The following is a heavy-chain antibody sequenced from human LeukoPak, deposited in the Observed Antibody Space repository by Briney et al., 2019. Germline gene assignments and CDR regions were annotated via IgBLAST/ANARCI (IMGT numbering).Heavy chain of an antibody. V-gene: IGHV3-23*01. Sequence: GGSLRLSCAASGFTFSSYAMSWVRQAPGKGLEWVSAISGSGGSTYYADSVKGRFTISRDNSKNTLYLQMNSLRAEDTAVYYCAKDRIDSYRTVVYDALDIWGQGTMVTVSS. J-gene: IGHJ3*02. D-gene: IGHD5-18*01. CDR1: GFTFSSYA. CDR3: AKDRIDSYRTVVYDALDI. CDR2: ISGSGGST.